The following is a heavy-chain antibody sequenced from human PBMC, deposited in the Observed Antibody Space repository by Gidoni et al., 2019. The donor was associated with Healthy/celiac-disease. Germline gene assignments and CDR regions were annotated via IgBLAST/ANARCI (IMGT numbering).Heavy chain of an antibody. D-gene: IGHD3-10*01. CDR1: GGPFSSYA. CDR2: ITPILGIA. V-gene: IGHV1-69*04. CDR3: ARCTPPTQGRDV. J-gene: IGHJ6*02. Sequence: QVQLVQSGAEVQKPGSSVKVSCKASGGPFSSYALSWVRQAPGQGLEWMGRITPILGIANYAQKFQGRVTSTADKSTSTAYMELSSLRSEDTAVYYCARCTPPTQGRDVWGQGTTVTVSS.